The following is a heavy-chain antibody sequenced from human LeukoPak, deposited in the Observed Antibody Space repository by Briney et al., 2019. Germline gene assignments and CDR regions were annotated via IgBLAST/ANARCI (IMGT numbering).Heavy chain of an antibody. CDR2: FDPEDGET. J-gene: IGHJ4*02. CDR3: ATWAGYYYGSGSYTPFDY. V-gene: IGHV1-24*01. Sequence: ASVKVSCKVSGYTLTELSMHWVRQAPGKGLEWMGGFDPEDGETIYAQKFQGRVTMTEDTSTDTAHMELSSLRSEDTAVYYCATWAGYYYGSGSYTPFDYWGQGTLVTVSS. CDR1: GYTLTELS. D-gene: IGHD3-10*01.